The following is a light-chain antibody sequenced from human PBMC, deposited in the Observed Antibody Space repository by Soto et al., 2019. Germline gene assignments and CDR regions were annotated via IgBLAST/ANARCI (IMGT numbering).Light chain of an antibody. J-gene: IGLJ3*02. CDR2: EVS. CDR3: SSYTSSSTWV. CDR1: SSDVGGYNY. Sequence: QSALTQPASVSGSPGQSITISCTGTSSDVGGYNYVSWYQQHPGKAPKLMIYEVSNRPSGVSSRFSGSKSGNTASLTISGLQAEDEADYYGSSYTSSSTWVFGGGTKVTGL. V-gene: IGLV2-14*01.